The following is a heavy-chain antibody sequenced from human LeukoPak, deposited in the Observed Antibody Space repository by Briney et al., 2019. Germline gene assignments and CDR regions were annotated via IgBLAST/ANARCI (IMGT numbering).Heavy chain of an antibody. Sequence: GGSLRLSCAASGFTFSSYAMNWVRQAPGKGLDWVSAISHSGATTYYADSVKGRFTISRDNSKNTLFLQMNSLRAEDTALYYCAKAPPPYCSGGSCFDAFDIWGQGTMVTVSS. CDR1: GFTFSSYA. CDR3: AKAPPPYCSGGSCFDAFDI. V-gene: IGHV3-23*01. D-gene: IGHD2-15*01. CDR2: ISHSGATT. J-gene: IGHJ3*02.